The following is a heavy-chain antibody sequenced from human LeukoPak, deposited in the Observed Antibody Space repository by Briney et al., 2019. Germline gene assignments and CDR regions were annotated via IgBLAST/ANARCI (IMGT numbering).Heavy chain of an antibody. D-gene: IGHD3-16*01. CDR2: IKKDGSEK. J-gene: IGHJ4*02. CDR1: GFTFSNYW. V-gene: IGHV3-7*01. CDR3: ARELWPGDY. Sequence: PGGSPRLSCAASGFTFSNYWMGWVRQAPGKGLEWVANIKKDGSEKNYVDSVRGRFTISRDNARNSLYLQMNSLRVEDTAVYYCARELWPGDYWGQGTLVTVSS.